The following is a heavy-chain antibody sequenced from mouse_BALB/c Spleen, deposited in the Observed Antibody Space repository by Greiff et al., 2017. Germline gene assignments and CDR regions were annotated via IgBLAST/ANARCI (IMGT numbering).Heavy chain of an antibody. CDR3: ATMGVDC. Sequence: QVQLKESGAELAKPGASVKMSCKASGYTFTSYWMHWVKQRPGQGLEWIGYINPSTGYTEYNQKFKDKATLTADKSSSTAYMQLSSLTSEDSAVYYCATMGVDCWGQGTTLTVSS. CDR2: INPSTGYT. CDR1: GYTFTSYW. V-gene: IGHV1-7*01. J-gene: IGHJ2*01. D-gene: IGHD1-1*02.